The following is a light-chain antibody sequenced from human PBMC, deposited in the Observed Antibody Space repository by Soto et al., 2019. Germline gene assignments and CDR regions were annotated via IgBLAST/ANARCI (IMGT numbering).Light chain of an antibody. CDR2: DAS. CDR1: QDINNY. Sequence: DIQMTQSPSSLSASLGDRVTITCQASQDINNYVNWYQQKPGKAPKLLIFDASTLKTGVPSRFSGSGSGTDFSFTISSLQPEDIATYYCQQSNDLVSFGQGTRLEIK. V-gene: IGKV1-33*01. J-gene: IGKJ5*01. CDR3: QQSNDLVS.